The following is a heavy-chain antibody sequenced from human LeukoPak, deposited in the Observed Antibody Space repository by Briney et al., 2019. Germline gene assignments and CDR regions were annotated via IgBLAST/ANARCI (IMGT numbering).Heavy chain of an antibody. Sequence: GRSLRLSCAASAFTFSSNWMSWVSQAPGKGLEWVANIKQDGSEKYYVDSVKGRFTISRDNAKNSLYLQMNSLRAEDTAVYYCAREADGYWGRGTLVTVSS. CDR1: AFTFSSNW. J-gene: IGHJ4*02. CDR2: IKQDGSEK. V-gene: IGHV3-7*01. D-gene: IGHD4-17*01. CDR3: AREADGY.